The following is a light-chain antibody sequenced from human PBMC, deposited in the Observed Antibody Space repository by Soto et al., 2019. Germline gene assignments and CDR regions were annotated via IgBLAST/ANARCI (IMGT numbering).Light chain of an antibody. CDR3: QQYNNWPPT. Sequence: ESVLTQSPSTLSLSTGERATLSCRASQSVSSNLAWYQQKPGQAPRLLISGISTRAAGVPARFSGSGSGTEFTLTISSLQSEDFAVYYCQQYNNWPPTFGQGTKVDIK. V-gene: IGKV3-15*01. CDR2: GIS. CDR1: QSVSSN. J-gene: IGKJ1*01.